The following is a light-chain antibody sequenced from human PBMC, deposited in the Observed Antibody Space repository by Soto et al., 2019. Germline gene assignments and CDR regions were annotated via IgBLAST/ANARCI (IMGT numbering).Light chain of an antibody. CDR3: QQNGSSPLYT. V-gene: IGKV3-20*01. CDR1: QTIGSR. J-gene: IGKJ2*01. Sequence: EVVLTQSPDSLSLSPGDRATVSCRASQTIGSRLSWYQHRPGQSPRLLIYGASYRTSGIPDRFTGSGSGTHFTLTISKLEPEDFAVYYCQQNGSSPLYTFGQGTKLEIK. CDR2: GAS.